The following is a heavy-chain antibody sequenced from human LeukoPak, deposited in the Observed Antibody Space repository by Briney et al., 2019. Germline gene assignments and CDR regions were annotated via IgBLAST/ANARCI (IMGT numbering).Heavy chain of an antibody. D-gene: IGHD6-25*01. V-gene: IGHV3-9*01. Sequence: GGSLRLSCAASGFTFDDYAMHWVRQAPGKGLEWVSGISWNSGSIGYADSVKGRFTISRDNAKNSLYLQMDSLRAEDTALYYCAKALSYSITAATDYWGQGTLVTVSS. CDR2: ISWNSGSI. CDR1: GFTFDDYA. J-gene: IGHJ4*02. CDR3: AKALSYSITAATDY.